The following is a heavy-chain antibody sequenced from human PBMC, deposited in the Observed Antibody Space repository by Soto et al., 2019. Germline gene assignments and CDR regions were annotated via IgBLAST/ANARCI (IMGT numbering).Heavy chain of an antibody. V-gene: IGHV3-21*01. Sequence: GVSLRLSCAASGFTFSSYSMNWVRQAPGKGLEWVSSISSSSSYIYYADSVKGRFTISRDNAKNSLYLQMNSLRAEDTAVYYCEREAQEQLDNPWDYCQHWCQGT. CDR2: ISSSSSYI. CDR1: GFTFSSYS. D-gene: IGHD6-13*01. CDR3: EREAQEQLDNPWDYCQH. J-gene: IGHJ1*01.